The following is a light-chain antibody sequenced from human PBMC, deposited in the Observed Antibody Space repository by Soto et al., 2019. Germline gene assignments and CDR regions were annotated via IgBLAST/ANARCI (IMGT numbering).Light chain of an antibody. J-gene: IGKJ1*01. Sequence: DIQMTQSPSTLSASVGDRVTITCRASQNINNWLAWYQQKPGKAPNLLIYEASSLESGVPSRFGGSRSGTEFTLTISSLQPEDFATYYCQQYNKYSWTFGQGTKVDI. CDR3: QQYNKYSWT. CDR2: EAS. V-gene: IGKV1-5*03. CDR1: QNINNW.